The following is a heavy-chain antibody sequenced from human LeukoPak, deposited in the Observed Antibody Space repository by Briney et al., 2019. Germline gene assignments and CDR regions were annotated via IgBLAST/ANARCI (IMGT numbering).Heavy chain of an antibody. V-gene: IGHV1-69*13. Sequence: SVKVSCKASGGTFSNYAISWVRQAPGQGLEWMGGITPIFTTPSYAQKFQGRVTITADESTSTAYMELSGLRSEDTAVYYCARWAGYCRITNCYSAFDYWGQGTLVTVSS. D-gene: IGHD2-2*02. J-gene: IGHJ4*02. CDR1: GGTFSNYA. CDR3: ARWAGYCRITNCYSAFDY. CDR2: ITPIFTTP.